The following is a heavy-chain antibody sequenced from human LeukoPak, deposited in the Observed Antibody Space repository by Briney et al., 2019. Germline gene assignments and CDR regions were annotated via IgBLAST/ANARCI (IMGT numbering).Heavy chain of an antibody. D-gene: IGHD2-2*01. Sequence: SETLSLTCTVSGGSISNDYWSWIRQPPGKGPELIGYVSHSGRTNSNPSLKSRVTMSVNTSKNQISLKLSSATAADTAVYYCARTQVPAAPYYFDYWGQGTLVTVSS. CDR3: ARTQVPAAPYYFDY. V-gene: IGHV4-59*01. CDR1: GGSISNDY. CDR2: VSHSGRT. J-gene: IGHJ4*02.